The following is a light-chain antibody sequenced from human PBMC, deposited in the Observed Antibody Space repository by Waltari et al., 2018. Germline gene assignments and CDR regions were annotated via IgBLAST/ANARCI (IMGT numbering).Light chain of an antibody. CDR3: MQALQTPWT. CDR2: FAS. V-gene: IGKV2-28*01. J-gene: IGKJ1*01. Sequence: DIVMTQSPLSLPVTPGEPASISCRSSQSLLHSNGYNHLDWYLQKPGQSPQLLIYFASSRGSGDPEGFSGSGAGRDFTLKISRVEAADVGDYECMQALQTPWTFGQGTKVEIK. CDR1: QSLLHSNGYNH.